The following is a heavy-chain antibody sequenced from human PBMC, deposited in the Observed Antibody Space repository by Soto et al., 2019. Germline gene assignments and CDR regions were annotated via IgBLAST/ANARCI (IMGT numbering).Heavy chain of an antibody. D-gene: IGHD4-4*01. V-gene: IGHV1-18*01. CDR1: DYTFTNYY. CDR2: ISAFNGNT. CDR3: AIVPGMTTRGIS. J-gene: IGHJ5*02. Sequence: QVQLVQSGAEVKKPGASVKVSCKASDYTFTNYYITWVRQAPGQGLEWMGWISAFNGNTNYAQKLQGRVTMTTDTSTSTAYMELRSLKSDDTALYYCAIVPGMTTRGISWGQGTLVTVSS.